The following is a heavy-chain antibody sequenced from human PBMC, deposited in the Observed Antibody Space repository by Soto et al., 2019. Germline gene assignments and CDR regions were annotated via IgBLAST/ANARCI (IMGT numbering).Heavy chain of an antibody. D-gene: IGHD2-2*01. CDR1: SGSFSGYY. Sequence: SETMSLTWAVYSGSFSGYYCSWIRQPPGKGLEWIGEINHSGSTNYNPSLKSRVTISVDTSKNQFSLKLSSVTAADTAVYYCARLGYCSSTSCYVDYMDVWGKGTMVTVSS. CDR2: INHSGST. CDR3: ARLGYCSSTSCYVDYMDV. V-gene: IGHV4-34*01. J-gene: IGHJ6*03.